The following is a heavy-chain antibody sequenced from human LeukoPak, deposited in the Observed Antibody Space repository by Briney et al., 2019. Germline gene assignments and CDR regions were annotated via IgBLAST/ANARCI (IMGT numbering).Heavy chain of an antibody. Sequence: GGSLRLSCAASGFTFSSYAMSWVRQAPGKGLEWASAISGSGGSTYYADSVKGRFTISRDNSKNTLYLQMNSLRAEDTAVYYCAKHYTVTTGGFDYWGQGTLVTVSS. CDR1: GFTFSSYA. CDR3: AKHYTVTTGGFDY. J-gene: IGHJ4*02. CDR2: ISGSGGST. D-gene: IGHD4-11*01. V-gene: IGHV3-23*01.